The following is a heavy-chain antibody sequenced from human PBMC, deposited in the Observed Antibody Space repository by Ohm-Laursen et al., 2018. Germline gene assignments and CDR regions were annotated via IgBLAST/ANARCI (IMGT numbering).Heavy chain of an antibody. D-gene: IGHD6-13*01. CDR2: LGGGGETT. Sequence: SLRLSCTASGFTFNKYAMSWVRQAPGKGLKWISSLGGGGETTYYADSVKGRFTISRDNSKNTLYLQMNTLTAEDTAIYYCVKSFRFISGNWYLAFDSWGQGTLVTVSS. CDR1: GFTFNKYA. J-gene: IGHJ4*02. CDR3: VKSFRFISGNWYLAFDS. V-gene: IGHV3-23*01.